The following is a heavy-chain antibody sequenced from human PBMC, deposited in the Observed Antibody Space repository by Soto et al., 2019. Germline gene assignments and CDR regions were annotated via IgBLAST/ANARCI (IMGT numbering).Heavy chain of an antibody. J-gene: IGHJ5*02. CDR3: ATLGRADYPPLAA. D-gene: IGHD4-17*01. CDR1: GFLFSTST. Sequence: GGSLRLSCEASGFLFSTSTLNWVRRAPGKGLEWVAEISSRGTDIYYADSVKGRFTISRDNSKNTLYLLLDRVKSDDTAVYFCATLGRADYPPLAAWGQGTLVTVSS. CDR2: ISSRGTDI. V-gene: IGHV3-30*14.